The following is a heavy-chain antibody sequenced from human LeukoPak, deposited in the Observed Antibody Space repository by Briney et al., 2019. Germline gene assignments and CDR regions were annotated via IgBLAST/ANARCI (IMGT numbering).Heavy chain of an antibody. CDR1: GFTFRSYS. J-gene: IGHJ3*02. CDR2: FSGSGGST. D-gene: IGHD2/OR15-2a*01. CDR3: AKVKKTRTVLSRGAFDT. V-gene: IGHV3-23*01. Sequence: GGSLRLSCAASGFTFRSYSMSWVRQAPGRGLEWVSSFSGSGGSTYYAHSVKGRFTISRDNSKHTLYIQMNSLRGADTSVYYCAKVKKTRTVLSRGAFDTWGQGTMVTVSS.